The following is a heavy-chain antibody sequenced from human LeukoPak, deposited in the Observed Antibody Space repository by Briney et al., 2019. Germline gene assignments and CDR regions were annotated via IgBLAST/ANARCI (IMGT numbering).Heavy chain of an antibody. CDR3: ASFELGSGSYPFDY. V-gene: IGHV1-69*05. CDR1: GGTFSSYV. D-gene: IGHD1-26*01. CDR2: IIPIFGTT. J-gene: IGHJ4*02. Sequence: SVKVSCKASGGTFSSYVISWVRQAPRQGLEWMGRIIPIFGTTNYALKFQGRVTITTDEPTSTAYMELSSLRSDDTAVYYCASFELGSGSYPFDYWGQGTLVTVSS.